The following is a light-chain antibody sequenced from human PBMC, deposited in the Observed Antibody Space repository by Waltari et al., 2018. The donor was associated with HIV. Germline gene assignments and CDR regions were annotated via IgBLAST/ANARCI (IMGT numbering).Light chain of an antibody. Sequence: QATVTQEPPLTVSPGRAIIPTCGYSEGAAPSKNYAYWFQQKPGQPPTTLIYDSTKRHFWTPARFSAFLLGDKAVLTLSGALSEDEAVYFCMLFFGATRIFGGGTTVTV. CDR2: DST. V-gene: IGLV7-46*01. CDR3: MLFFGATRI. J-gene: IGLJ2*01. CDR1: EGAAPSKNY.